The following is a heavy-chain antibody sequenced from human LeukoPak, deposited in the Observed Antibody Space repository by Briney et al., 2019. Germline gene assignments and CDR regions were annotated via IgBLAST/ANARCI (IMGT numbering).Heavy chain of an antibody. CDR1: GYTFTNYG. CDR3: ARGLFCSFTTCYTGDY. J-gene: IGHJ4*02. D-gene: IGHD2-2*02. V-gene: IGHV1-18*01. CDR2: ISAHNNNT. Sequence: GASVKVSCKASGYTFTNYGISWVRQAPGQGLEWMGWISAHNNNTHYALKLQDRVTMTTDPSTSTAYMELRSLRSDDTAVYYCARGLFCSFTTCYTGDYWGQGTLVTVSS.